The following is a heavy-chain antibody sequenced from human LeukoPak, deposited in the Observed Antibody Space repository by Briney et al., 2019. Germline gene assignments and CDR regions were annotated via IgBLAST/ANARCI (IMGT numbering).Heavy chain of an antibody. CDR1: GFTFSNYR. CDR3: ARGGDTSNWYPGYFDY. Sequence: TGGSLRLSCAASGFTFSNYRMHWVRQAPGKGPVWVSRIKSDGSSTRFADSVQGRFTISRDNGKNTVYLQMNSPRAEDTAVYYCARGGDTSNWYPGYFDYWGQGALVTVSS. V-gene: IGHV3-74*01. J-gene: IGHJ4*02. CDR2: IKSDGSST. D-gene: IGHD6-13*01.